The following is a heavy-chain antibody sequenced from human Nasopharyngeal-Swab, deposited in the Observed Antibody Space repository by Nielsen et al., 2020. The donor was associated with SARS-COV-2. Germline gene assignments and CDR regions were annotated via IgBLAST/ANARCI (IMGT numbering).Heavy chain of an antibody. V-gene: IGHV4-4*02. Sequence: SETLSLTCAVSGGSISSSNWWSWVRQPPGKGLEWIGEIYHSGRTNYNPSLKSRVTISVDKSKNQFSLKLSSVTAADTAVYYCARSESLSAAGHYYYYGMDVWGQGTTVTVSS. CDR1: GGSISSSNW. CDR2: IYHSGRT. CDR3: ARSESLSAAGHYYYYGMDV. J-gene: IGHJ6*02. D-gene: IGHD6-13*01.